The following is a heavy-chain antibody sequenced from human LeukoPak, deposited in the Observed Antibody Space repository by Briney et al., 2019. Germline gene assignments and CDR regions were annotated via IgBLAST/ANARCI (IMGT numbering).Heavy chain of an antibody. CDR3: VARGGWARFAY. V-gene: IGHV3-48*04. J-gene: IGHJ4*02. Sequence: GGSLRLSCVASGFTFDTYSMNWIRQAPGKGLEWTSYITDDSKTMYYADSVKGRFTISRDNAKNALYLQMNSLRGEDTAVYYCVARGGWARFAYWGQGTLVTVSS. CDR2: ITDDSKTM. D-gene: IGHD6-19*01. CDR1: GFTFDTYS.